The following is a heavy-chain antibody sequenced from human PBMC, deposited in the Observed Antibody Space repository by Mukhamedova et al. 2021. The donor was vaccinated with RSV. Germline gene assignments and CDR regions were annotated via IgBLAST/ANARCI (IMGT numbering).Heavy chain of an antibody. J-gene: IGHJ6*03. V-gene: IGHV5-51*01. Sequence: RYSPSFQGQVTISADKSISTAYLQWSSLKASDTAMYYCATQGGNEGDGYYYYMDVWGKGTTVTVSS. D-gene: IGHD4-23*01. CDR3: ATQGGNEGDGYYYYMDV.